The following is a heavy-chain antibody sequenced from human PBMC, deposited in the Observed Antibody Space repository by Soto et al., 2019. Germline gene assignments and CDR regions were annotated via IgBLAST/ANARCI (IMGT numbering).Heavy chain of an antibody. CDR3: ATANVDNAFDY. V-gene: IGHV4-59*06. CDR1: GGSISSYY. Sequence: SETLSLTCTVSGGSISSYYWNWFRQHPGKGLEWIGYIYYSGSTYYNPSLKSRVTISVDTSKNQFSLKLSSVTAADTAVYYCATANVDNAFDYWGQGTLVTVSS. D-gene: IGHD5-12*01. J-gene: IGHJ4*02. CDR2: IYYSGST.